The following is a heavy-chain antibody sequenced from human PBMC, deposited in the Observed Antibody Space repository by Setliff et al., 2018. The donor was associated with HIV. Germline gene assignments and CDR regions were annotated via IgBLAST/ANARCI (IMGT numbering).Heavy chain of an antibody. Sequence: SETLSLTCTVSGGFISSYWWSWIRQPPGKGLQWIGHISYSGSTNYIPSLNSRVTISVDTLSNQFSLKLSAVTATDTAVYYCARRTSPPSGLYPAYYMDVWGRGTTVTAP. J-gene: IGHJ6*03. CDR3: ARRTSPPSGLYPAYYMDV. CDR1: GGFISSYW. V-gene: IGHV4-59*08. D-gene: IGHD1-26*01. CDR2: ISYSGST.